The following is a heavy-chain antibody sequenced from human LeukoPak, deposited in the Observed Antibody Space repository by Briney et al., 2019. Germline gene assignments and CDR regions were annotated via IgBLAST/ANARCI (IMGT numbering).Heavy chain of an antibody. Sequence: GGSLRLSCATSGFTFGNYWMSWVRQPPGKGLAWVGNVNEDGGEKNYVGSVKGRFTISRDNAKKSLYLQMNSLRAEDTAVYYCAKYNRNYAFDIWGQGTVVTVSS. CDR2: VNEDGGEK. V-gene: IGHV3-7*01. J-gene: IGHJ3*02. CDR3: AKYNRNYAFDI. CDR1: GFTFGNYW. D-gene: IGHD1-14*01.